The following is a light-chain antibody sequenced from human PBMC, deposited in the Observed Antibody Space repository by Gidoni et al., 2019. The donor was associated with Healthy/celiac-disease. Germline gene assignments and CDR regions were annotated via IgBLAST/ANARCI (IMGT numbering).Light chain of an antibody. J-gene: IGKJ4*01. CDR1: QSVSSSY. V-gene: IGKV3-20*01. Sequence: EIVLTKSPGTLSLSPGERATLSCRASQSVSSSYLAWYQQKPGQAPRLLIYGASSRSTGLPDRFSGSGSGTDFTLTISRLEPEDFALYSCQQYGSSPPLTFGGGTKVEIK. CDR3: QQYGSSPPLT. CDR2: GAS.